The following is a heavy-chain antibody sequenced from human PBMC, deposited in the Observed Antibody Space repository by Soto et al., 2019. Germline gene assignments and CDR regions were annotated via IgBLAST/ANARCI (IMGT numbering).Heavy chain of an antibody. V-gene: IGHV3-30*03. CDR1: GFTFSSYG. D-gene: IGHD5-12*01. CDR2: ISYDGSNK. J-gene: IGHJ5*02. Sequence: HPGGSLRLPCAASGFTFSSYGMHWVRQAPGKGLEWVAVISYDGSNKYYADSVKGRFTISRDNSKNTLYLQMNSLRAEDTAVYYCARVDGDVDIVATDERNWLDPWGQGTLVTVSS. CDR3: ARVDGDVDIVATDERNWLDP.